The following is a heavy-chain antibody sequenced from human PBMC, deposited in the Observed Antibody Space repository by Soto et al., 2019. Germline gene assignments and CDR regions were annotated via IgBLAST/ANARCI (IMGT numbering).Heavy chain of an antibody. D-gene: IGHD5-12*01. J-gene: IGHJ4*02. Sequence: QVQLQESGPGLVKPSETLSLTCNVSGASISSYYWSWVRQPPGKGLEGIAYIFYTGNTNYNDSLKSRVTISLDTSRNQLYLKLSSVTAADTAVYYCATLGYSGSGSGKWGQGTLVTVSS. V-gene: IGHV4-59*08. CDR3: ATLGYSGSGSGK. CDR2: IFYTGNT. CDR1: GASISSYY.